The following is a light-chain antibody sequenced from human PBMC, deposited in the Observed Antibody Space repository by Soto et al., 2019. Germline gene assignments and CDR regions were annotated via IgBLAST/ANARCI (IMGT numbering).Light chain of an antibody. Sequence: QSVLTQPPSASGTPGQRVTLSCSGSSSNIGGNTENWYQQLPGTAPKLLIYSNNQRPSGVPDRFSGSKSGTSASLAITGLQAEDEADYYCASCDGSLSGVVFGGGTKLTVL. CDR2: SNN. J-gene: IGLJ2*01. CDR1: SSNIGGNT. CDR3: ASCDGSLSGVV. V-gene: IGLV1-44*01.